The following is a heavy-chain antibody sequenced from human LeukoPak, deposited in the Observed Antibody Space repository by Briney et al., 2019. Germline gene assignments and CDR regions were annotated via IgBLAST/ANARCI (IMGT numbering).Heavy chain of an antibody. J-gene: IGHJ4*02. CDR2: IIPLFGTA. CDR1: GGTFSRSG. D-gene: IGHD5-18*01. V-gene: IGHV1-69*06. Sequence: SVKVSCKASGGTFSRSGFGWVRQAPGQGLEWMGGIIPLFGTANYAQKFQHRVTITADKSTNTAYMELSSLRSADTAVYYCARGVFSTYSYGFDNFQDWGQGTLVTVSS. CDR3: ARGVFSTYSYGFDNFQD.